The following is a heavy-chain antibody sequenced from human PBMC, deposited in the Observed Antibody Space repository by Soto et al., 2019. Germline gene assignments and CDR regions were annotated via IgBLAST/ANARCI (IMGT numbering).Heavy chain of an antibody. Sequence: GGSLRLSCAASGFTFSSHAMSWVRQAPGKGLKWVSAIRNGGDRTYYADSVKGRFTISRDNSKNTLFLQMNSLRAEDTAVYYCAKDKMEQWLVGGYFDFWGQGTLVTVSS. V-gene: IGHV3-23*01. CDR3: AKDKMEQWLVGGYFDF. D-gene: IGHD6-19*01. CDR1: GFTFSSHA. J-gene: IGHJ4*02. CDR2: IRNGGDRT.